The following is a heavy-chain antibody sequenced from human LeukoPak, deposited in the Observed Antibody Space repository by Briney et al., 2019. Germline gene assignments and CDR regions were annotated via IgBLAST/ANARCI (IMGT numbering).Heavy chain of an antibody. J-gene: IGHJ1*01. CDR3: TSWGDTTAEYFQR. CDR1: GFTVSSNY. CDR2: IYSGGST. V-gene: IGHV3-53*01. Sequence: GGSLRLSCAASGFTVSSNYMSWVRQAPGKGLEWVSVIYSGGSTYYADSVKGRFIISRDNSKNTLYLQMNSLRAEDTAVYYCTSWGDTTAEYFQRWGQGTLVTVSS. D-gene: IGHD2-21*02.